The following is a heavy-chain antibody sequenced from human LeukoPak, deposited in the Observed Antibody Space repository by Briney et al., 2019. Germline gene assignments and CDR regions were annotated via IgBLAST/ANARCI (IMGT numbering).Heavy chain of an antibody. Sequence: SVKDSCKASGGTFSSYAISWVRQAPGQGREWMGGIIPIFGTANYAQKFQGRVTITADESTSTAYMELSSLRSEDTAVYYCARVLGKYCSSTSCYYRWFDPWGQGTLVTVSS. CDR1: GGTFSSYA. V-gene: IGHV1-69*01. CDR3: ARVLGKYCSSTSCYYRWFDP. J-gene: IGHJ5*02. CDR2: IIPIFGTA. D-gene: IGHD2-2*01.